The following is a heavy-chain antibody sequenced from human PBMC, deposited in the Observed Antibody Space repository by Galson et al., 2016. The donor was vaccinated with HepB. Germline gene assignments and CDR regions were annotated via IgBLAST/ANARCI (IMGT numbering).Heavy chain of an antibody. V-gene: IGHV4-4*01. Sequence: ETLSLTCAVSGASISTNNWWSWVRQSPGKGLQWIGQIYHTGDTNYNPSLKSRVTMSVDESRNQFSLNLRSVTAADTALYFCTREAPGDHFDYWGQGTLVTVST. J-gene: IGHJ4*02. D-gene: IGHD1-1*01. CDR3: TREAPGDHFDY. CDR2: IYHTGDT. CDR1: GASISTNNW.